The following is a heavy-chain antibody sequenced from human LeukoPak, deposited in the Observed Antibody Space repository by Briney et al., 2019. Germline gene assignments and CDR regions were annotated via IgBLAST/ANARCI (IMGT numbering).Heavy chain of an antibody. CDR1: GFTFSSYS. Sequence: PGGSLRLSCAASGFTFSSYSMNWVRQAPGKGLEWVSYISSTSSTIYYADSVKGRFTISRDNAKNSLYLQMNSLRDEDTAVYYCAREGGGNGHYYYYGTDVWGQGTTVTVSS. D-gene: IGHD4-23*01. CDR2: ISSTSSTI. J-gene: IGHJ6*02. V-gene: IGHV3-48*02. CDR3: AREGGGNGHYYYYGTDV.